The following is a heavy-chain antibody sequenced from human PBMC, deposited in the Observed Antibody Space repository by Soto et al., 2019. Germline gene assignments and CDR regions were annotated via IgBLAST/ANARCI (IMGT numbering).Heavy chain of an antibody. D-gene: IGHD3-3*01. CDR2: ISSSSSYI. Sequence: GGSLRLSCAASGFTFSSYSMNWVRQAPGKGLEWVSSISSSSSYIYYADSVKGRFTISRDNAKNSLYLQMNSLRAEDTAVDYCARDPPTYYDFWSGYYTFDYWGQGTLVTVSS. CDR1: GFTFSSYS. J-gene: IGHJ4*02. CDR3: ARDPPTYYDFWSGYYTFDY. V-gene: IGHV3-21*01.